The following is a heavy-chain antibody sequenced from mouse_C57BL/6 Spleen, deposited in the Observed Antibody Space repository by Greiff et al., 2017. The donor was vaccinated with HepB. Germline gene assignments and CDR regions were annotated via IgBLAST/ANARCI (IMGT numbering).Heavy chain of an antibody. J-gene: IGHJ3*01. D-gene: IGHD2-3*01. V-gene: IGHV5-9-1*02. Sequence: EVMLVESGEGLVKPGGSLKLSCAASGFTFSSYAMSWVRQTPEKRLEWVAYISSGGDYIYYADTVKGRFTISRDNARNTLYLQMSSLKSEDTAMYYCTRDWDGYYSFAYWGQGTLVTVSA. CDR2: ISSGGDYI. CDR1: GFTFSSYA. CDR3: TRDWDGYYSFAY.